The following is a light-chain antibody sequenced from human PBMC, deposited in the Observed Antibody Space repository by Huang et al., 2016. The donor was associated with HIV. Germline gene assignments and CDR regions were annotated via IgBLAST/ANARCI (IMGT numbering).Light chain of an antibody. J-gene: IGKJ2*01. Sequence: DIQMTQSPSSLSASVGDRVTITCQASQDISNYLNWYQQKPGKAPKLLIYYASNLETGVPYRFSGSGSGTDLTFTIISLQPVDIATYYCQQYDILPYTFGQGTKLEIK. CDR3: QQYDILPYT. CDR1: QDISNY. V-gene: IGKV1-33*01. CDR2: YAS.